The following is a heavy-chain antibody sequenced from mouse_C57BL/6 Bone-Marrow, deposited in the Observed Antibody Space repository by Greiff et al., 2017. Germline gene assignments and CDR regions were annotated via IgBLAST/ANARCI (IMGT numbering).Heavy chain of an antibody. CDR2: ISSGSSTI. J-gene: IGHJ4*01. CDR1: GFTFSDYG. CDR3: APRYSYAMDD. D-gene: IGHD2-14*01. Sequence: VQLKQSGGGLVKPGGSLKLSCAASGFTFSDYGMHWVRQAPEKGLEWVAYISSGSSTIYYADTVKGRFTISRDNAKNTLFLQMTSLRSEDTAMYYCAPRYSYAMDDWGQGTSVTVSS. V-gene: IGHV5-17*01.